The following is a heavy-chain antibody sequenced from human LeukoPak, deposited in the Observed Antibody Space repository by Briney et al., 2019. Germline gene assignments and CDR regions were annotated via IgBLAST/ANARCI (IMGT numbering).Heavy chain of an antibody. D-gene: IGHD3-10*01. V-gene: IGHV4-39*07. CDR3: ARDSALLWFGELDS. Sequence: SETLSLTCTVSGGSISSSSFYWGWIRQPPGKGLEWIGSIYYSGSTNYNASFKSRITISVDTSRNQFSLKLTSVTAADTAVYFCARDSALLWFGELDSWGQGTVVTVSS. J-gene: IGHJ5*02. CDR2: IYYSGST. CDR1: GGSISSSSFY.